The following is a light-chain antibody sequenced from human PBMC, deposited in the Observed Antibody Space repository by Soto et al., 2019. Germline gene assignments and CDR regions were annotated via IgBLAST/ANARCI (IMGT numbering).Light chain of an antibody. J-gene: IGKJ1*01. CDR1: QSVSSSY. Sequence: EIVLTQSPGTLSLSPGERATLSCRASQSVSSSYLAWYQQKPGQAPRLLFYGASNRATGVPDRFSASGSGTDFTLTISRLDPDDLAMYYCQQYGRSPPWTFGQGTKVEI. CDR2: GAS. CDR3: QQYGRSPPWT. V-gene: IGKV3-20*01.